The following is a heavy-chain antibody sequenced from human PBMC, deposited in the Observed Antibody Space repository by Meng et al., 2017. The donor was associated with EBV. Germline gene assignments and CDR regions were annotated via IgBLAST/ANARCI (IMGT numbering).Heavy chain of an antibody. V-gene: IGHV3-21*01. CDR3: ARDRTSNRFDY. J-gene: IGHJ4*02. CDR1: GFNLRSYS. D-gene: IGHD2-8*01. Sequence: EGQVEGSGVGLVKPGESLRLSCEASGFNLRSYSMTWVRLAPGKWLEWVSSISSNSIDIYYADLVKGRFTISRDNAKNSLFLQMNSLRAEDTAVYYCARDRTSNRFDYWGQGTLVTVSS. CDR2: ISSNSIDI.